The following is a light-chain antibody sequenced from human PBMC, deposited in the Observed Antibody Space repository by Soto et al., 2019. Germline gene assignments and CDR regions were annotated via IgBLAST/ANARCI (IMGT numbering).Light chain of an antibody. J-gene: IGKJ5*01. Sequence: EIVLTQSPGTLSLSPGERATLSCRASQSVSGSYLAWYQQIPGQAPRLLISGASSRATGIPDRFSGSGSGTDFTLTISRLEPEDFAVYYCQQYATSLSITFGQGTRLEIK. V-gene: IGKV3-20*01. CDR3: QQYATSLSIT. CDR2: GAS. CDR1: QSVSGSY.